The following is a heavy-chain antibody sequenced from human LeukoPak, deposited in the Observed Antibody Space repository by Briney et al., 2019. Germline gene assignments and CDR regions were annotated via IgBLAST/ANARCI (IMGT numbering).Heavy chain of an antibody. V-gene: IGHV3-53*01. CDR1: GFTFTSYS. Sequence: GGSLRLSCAASGFTFTSYSMNWVRQAPGKGLEWVSLIYSGDSTYYADSVKGRFIISRDNSKNTLYLQMNSLRAEDTAVYYCAREVATGFSCFDYWGQGTLVTVSS. J-gene: IGHJ4*02. CDR2: IYSGDST. D-gene: IGHD2-21*02. CDR3: AREVATGFSCFDY.